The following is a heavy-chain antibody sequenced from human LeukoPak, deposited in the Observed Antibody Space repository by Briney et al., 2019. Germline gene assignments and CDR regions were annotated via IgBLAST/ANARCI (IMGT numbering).Heavy chain of an antibody. D-gene: IGHD1-1*01. CDR2: IYYSGST. CDR1: GGSISSYY. CDR3: ARQLERRRSLAFDI. V-gene: IGHV4-59*01. Sequence: SETLSLTCTVSGGSISSYYWSWIRQPPGKGLEWIGYIYYSGSTNYNPSLKSRVTISVDTSKNQFSLKLSSVTAADTAVYYCARQLERRRSLAFDIWGQGTMVTVSS. J-gene: IGHJ3*02.